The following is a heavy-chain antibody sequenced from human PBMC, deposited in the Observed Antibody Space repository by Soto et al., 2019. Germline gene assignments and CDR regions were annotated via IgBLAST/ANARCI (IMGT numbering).Heavy chain of an antibody. V-gene: IGHV3-33*01. Sequence: QVQLVESGGGVVQPGRSLRLSCAASGFTFSSYGMHWVRQAPGKGLEWVAVIWYDGSNKYYADSVKGRFTISRDNSKNTLYLQMNSLRAEDTAVYYGAREKYYYGSGSYLAYWGQGTLVTVSS. D-gene: IGHD3-10*01. CDR3: AREKYYYGSGSYLAY. J-gene: IGHJ4*02. CDR2: IWYDGSNK. CDR1: GFTFSSYG.